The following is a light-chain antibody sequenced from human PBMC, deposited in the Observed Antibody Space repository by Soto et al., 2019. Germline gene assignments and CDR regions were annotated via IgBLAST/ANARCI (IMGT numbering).Light chain of an antibody. Sequence: QSVLTQPPSVSAAPGQKVTISCSGSSSNVGSKSVSWYQQLPGTAPRLLIYEDNKRPSGIPDRISGSKSATSATLAITGLQTGDEADYSCGSWDTSLPVFVFGSGTKVTVL. V-gene: IGLV1-51*01. CDR1: SSNVGSKS. CDR3: GSWDTSLPVFV. J-gene: IGLJ1*01. CDR2: EDN.